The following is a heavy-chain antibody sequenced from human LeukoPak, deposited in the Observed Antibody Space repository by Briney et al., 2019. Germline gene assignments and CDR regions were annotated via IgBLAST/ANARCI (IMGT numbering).Heavy chain of an antibody. CDR2: INPNSCCT. Sequence: GDSVQVSCKASGYKLINYYIHWVRQAPGQGLEWMGWINPNSCCTNYAQKFQDRVTMTRDTSISTAYMELSRLRYDDTAVYYCARESPYDSSGYKFDPWGQGTLVTVSS. D-gene: IGHD3-22*01. CDR1: GYKLINYY. J-gene: IGHJ5*02. V-gene: IGHV1-2*02. CDR3: ARESPYDSSGYKFDP.